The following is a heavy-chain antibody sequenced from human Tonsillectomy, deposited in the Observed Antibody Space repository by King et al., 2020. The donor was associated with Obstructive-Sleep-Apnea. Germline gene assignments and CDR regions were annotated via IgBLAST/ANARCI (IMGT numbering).Heavy chain of an antibody. CDR2: ISYDGSNK. D-gene: IGHD6-19*01. CDR1: GFTFSSYA. V-gene: IGHV3-30-3*01. J-gene: IGHJ4*02. Sequence: VQLVESGGGVVQPGRSLRLSCAASGFTFSSYAMHWVRQAPGKGLEWVAVISYDGSNKYYADSVKGRFTISRDNSKNTLYLQMNSLRAEDTAVYYCARACSSGESFFDYWGQGTLVTVSS. CDR3: ARACSSGESFFDY.